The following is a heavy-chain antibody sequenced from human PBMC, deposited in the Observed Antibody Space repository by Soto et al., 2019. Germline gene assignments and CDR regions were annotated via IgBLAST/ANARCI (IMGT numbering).Heavy chain of an antibody. CDR1: GGTFSSYA. Sequence: SVKVSCKXSGGTFSSYAISWVRQAPGQGLEWMGGIIPIFGTANYAQKFQGRVTITADESTSTAYMELSSLRSEDTAVYYCARVWDGYTSYYFDYWGQGTLVTVSS. J-gene: IGHJ4*02. CDR2: IIPIFGTA. V-gene: IGHV1-69*13. D-gene: IGHD5-12*01. CDR3: ARVWDGYTSYYFDY.